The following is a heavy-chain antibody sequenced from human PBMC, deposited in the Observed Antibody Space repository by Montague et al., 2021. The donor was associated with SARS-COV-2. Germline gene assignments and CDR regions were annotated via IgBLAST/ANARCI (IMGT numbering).Heavy chain of an antibody. J-gene: IGHJ4*02. Sequence: SETLSLTCTVSGASISSSYYCWIWQTARTGLELIWLSYTSCSPKYNPSLYIRVPMTLDTSKNQFSLNLNSVTVTDTAMSFCASDGRRLYLYDSLDSWGQGILVTVSS. V-gene: IGHV4-4*07. CDR3: ASDGRRLYLYDSLDS. D-gene: IGHD3-16*01. CDR1: GASISSSY. CDR2: SYTSCSP.